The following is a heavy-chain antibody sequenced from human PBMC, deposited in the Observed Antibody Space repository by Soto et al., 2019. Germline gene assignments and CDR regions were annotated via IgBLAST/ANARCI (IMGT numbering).Heavy chain of an antibody. D-gene: IGHD2-8*02. Sequence: GKSMKISCQPSGYSFSNFRIAWVRQMPGEGLEWLGIIYPDDSDTRYSPSFLGQVTISADKSIKTTYLQWSSLKASDTAIYFCASSVLVTSTMNYFDLWGQGTLVTVSS. CDR3: ASSVLVTSTMNYFDL. J-gene: IGHJ4*02. CDR2: IYPDDSDT. CDR1: GYSFSNFR. V-gene: IGHV5-51*03.